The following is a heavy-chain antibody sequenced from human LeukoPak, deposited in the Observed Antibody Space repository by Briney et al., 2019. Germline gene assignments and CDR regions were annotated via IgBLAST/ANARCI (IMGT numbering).Heavy chain of an antibody. J-gene: IGHJ4*02. V-gene: IGHV4-30-4*01. D-gene: IGHD4-17*01. CDR2: IYYSGSP. CDR1: GYIIRNDYF. CDR3: ARSRRDYPYFDS. Sequence: PSETLSLTCSVSGYIIRNDYFWNWIRQPPGKGLEWIGYIYYSGSPYYNPSLNSRVTMSIDTSKNQFSLKLTSVTAADTAVYFCARSRRDYPYFDSWGQGTLVTVSS.